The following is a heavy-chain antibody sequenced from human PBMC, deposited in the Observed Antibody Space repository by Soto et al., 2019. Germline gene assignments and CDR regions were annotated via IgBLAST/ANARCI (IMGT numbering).Heavy chain of an antibody. Sequence: GGSLRLSCAASGFTLSTFGIHWVRQAPGKGLEWVALVSYDESHVYYADSVKGRFAISRDISKNTVYLQMDSLRSEDTAIYYCAKXMFPQTVPISSSPWGDSWGQGTLVTVSS. CDR2: VSYDESHV. CDR3: AKXMFPQTVPISSSPWGDS. J-gene: IGHJ5*01. V-gene: IGHV3-30*18. D-gene: IGHD6-6*01. CDR1: GFTLSTFG.